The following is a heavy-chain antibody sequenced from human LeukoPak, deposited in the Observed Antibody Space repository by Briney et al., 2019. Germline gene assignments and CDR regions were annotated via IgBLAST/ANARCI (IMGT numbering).Heavy chain of an antibody. CDR2: SYYSGSS. Sequence: SETLSLTWTVAGGSVSSSSYYGGWIREPPGKGLEWIGSSYYSGSSYYNPSLKSRVTISVDTSKTPFSLNLSSVTAADTAVYYSARHHDLDAFDIWGQGTLVTVSS. CDR3: ARHHDLDAFDI. V-gene: IGHV4-39*01. D-gene: IGHD3-3*01. J-gene: IGHJ3*02. CDR1: GGSVSSSSYY.